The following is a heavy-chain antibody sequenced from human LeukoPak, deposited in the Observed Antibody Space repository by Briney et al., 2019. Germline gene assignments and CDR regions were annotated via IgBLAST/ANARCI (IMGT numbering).Heavy chain of an antibody. J-gene: IGHJ4*02. V-gene: IGHV1-46*01. CDR1: RYTFTSYY. Sequence: GASVKASCKASRYTFTSYYMHWVRQAPGQGLEWMGIINPSGGSTSYAQKFQGRVTMTRDTSTSTVYMELSSLRSEDTAVYYCARGGGTGTIGGELGYWGQGTLVTVSS. D-gene: IGHD1-1*01. CDR2: INPSGGST. CDR3: ARGGGTGTIGGELGY.